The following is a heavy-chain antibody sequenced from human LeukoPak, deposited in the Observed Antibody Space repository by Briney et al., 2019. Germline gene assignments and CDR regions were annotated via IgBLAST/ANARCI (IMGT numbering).Heavy chain of an antibody. J-gene: IGHJ4*02. CDR3: TKSIVGTTYFFDY. CDR2: ISGSGGST. CDR1: GFTFSSYS. Sequence: QPGGSLRLSCRASGFTFSSYSMNWVRQAPGKGLEWVSAISGSGGSTYYADSVKGRFTISRNNSKNTLYLQMNSLRAEDTAVYYCTKSIVGTTYFFDYWGQGTLVTVSS. D-gene: IGHD1-26*01. V-gene: IGHV3-23*01.